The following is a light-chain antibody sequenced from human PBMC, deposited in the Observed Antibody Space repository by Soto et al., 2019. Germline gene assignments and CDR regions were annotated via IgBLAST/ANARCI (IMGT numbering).Light chain of an antibody. J-gene: IGKJ5*01. CDR3: QQSYSTPPVT. Sequence: DIQMTQSPSSLSASVGDRVTITCRASESISSYLNWYQQKPGKAPELLIYAASSLQSGVPSRFSGSRSGTDFTLTISSLQPEDFATYYCQQSYSTPPVTFGQGTRLEIK. CDR2: AAS. V-gene: IGKV1-39*01. CDR1: ESISSY.